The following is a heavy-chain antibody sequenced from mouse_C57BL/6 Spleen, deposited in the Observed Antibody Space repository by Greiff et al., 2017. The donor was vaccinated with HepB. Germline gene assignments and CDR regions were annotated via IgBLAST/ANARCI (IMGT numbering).Heavy chain of an antibody. J-gene: IGHJ4*01. Sequence: EVNVVESGGGLVQPKGSLKLSCAASGFIFNTYAMNWVRQAPGKGLEWVARIRSKSNNYATYYADSVKDRFTISRDDSESMLYLQMNNLKTEDTAMYYCVRHGGYYPMDYWGQGTSVTVSS. D-gene: IGHD1-1*02. CDR2: IRSKSNNYAT. V-gene: IGHV10-1*01. CDR1: GFIFNTYA. CDR3: VRHGGYYPMDY.